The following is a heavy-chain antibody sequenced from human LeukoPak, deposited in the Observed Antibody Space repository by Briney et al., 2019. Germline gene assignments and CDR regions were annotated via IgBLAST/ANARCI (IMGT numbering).Heavy chain of an antibody. CDR1: NGSISSSRYF. CDR3: ARDRSSSWYRDFDY. CDR2: IDYSGST. D-gene: IGHD6-13*01. J-gene: IGHJ4*02. V-gene: IGHV4-39*07. Sequence: SETLSLTCTVSNGSISSSRYFWGWIRQPPGKGLEWIGSIDYSGSTYYNPSLKSRVTISVDTSKNHFSLGLSSVTAADTAVYYCARDRSSSWYRDFDYWGQGTLVTVSS.